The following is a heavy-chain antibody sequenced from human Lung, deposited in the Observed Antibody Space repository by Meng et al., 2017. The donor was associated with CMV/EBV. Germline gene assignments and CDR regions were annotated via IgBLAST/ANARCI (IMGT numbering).Heavy chain of an antibody. J-gene: IGHJ3*02. D-gene: IGHD3-10*01. Sequence: GEXXKISCAVSGINFNTYWMHWVRQVPGKGLVWLSRIYSDGISTRYADSVKGRFTISRDNTKNTLYLQMNGLRAEDTAVYYCAREPGRGAFDIWGQGKMV. V-gene: IGHV3-74*01. CDR3: AREPGRGAFDI. CDR2: IYSDGIST. CDR1: GINFNTYW.